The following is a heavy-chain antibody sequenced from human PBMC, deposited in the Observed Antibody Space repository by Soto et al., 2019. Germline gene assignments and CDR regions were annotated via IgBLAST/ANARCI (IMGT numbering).Heavy chain of an antibody. CDR1: GYSFTSHV. D-gene: IGHD3-22*01. CDR3: ARGYYYDSSGYYLDR. Sequence: ASVKVSCKASGYSFTSHVIHWVRQAPGERLEWMGWIKPGTGDTKYLQKLQGRVTISRDTSANIVYMELSSLRSEDTAVYYCARGYYYDSSGYYLDRWGKGTLVTVSS. CDR2: IKPGTGDT. V-gene: IGHV1-3*01. J-gene: IGHJ5*02.